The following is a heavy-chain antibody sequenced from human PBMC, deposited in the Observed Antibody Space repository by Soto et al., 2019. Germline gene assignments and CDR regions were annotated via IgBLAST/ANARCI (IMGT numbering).Heavy chain of an antibody. J-gene: IGHJ6*01. CDR1: GFTFSSYS. D-gene: IGHD2-15*01. V-gene: IGHV3-48*02. Sequence: GSLRLSCSASGFTFSSYSMNWVRQAPGKGLEWVSYISSSSSTIYYADSVKGRFTISRDNAKNSLYLQMNSLRDEDTAVYYCARALNLGYCIGVSCYSYYYYRMDVSGTGATGTVSS. CDR2: ISSSSSTI. CDR3: ARALNLGYCIGVSCYSYYYYRMDV.